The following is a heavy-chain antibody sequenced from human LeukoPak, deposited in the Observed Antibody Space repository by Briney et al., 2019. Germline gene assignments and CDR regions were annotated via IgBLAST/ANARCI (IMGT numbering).Heavy chain of an antibody. Sequence: GGSLRLSCVASGFTFSSYAMSWVPQAPGKGLEWVSTISDSGGNRHYADSVKGRFIISRDNSKNTLYLQMNSLRDEDTAAYYCAKDIKKAIVVVPAAPFDYWGQGTLVTVSS. D-gene: IGHD2-2*01. CDR1: GFTFSSYA. V-gene: IGHV3-23*01. J-gene: IGHJ4*02. CDR2: ISDSGGNR. CDR3: AKDIKKAIVVVPAAPFDY.